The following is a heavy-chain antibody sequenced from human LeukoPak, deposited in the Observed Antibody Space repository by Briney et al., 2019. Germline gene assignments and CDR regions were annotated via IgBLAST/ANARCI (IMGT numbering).Heavy chain of an antibody. CDR3: ARGSTSCYRGPCYGMDV. CDR2: IYTSGST. CDR1: GGSISSYY. Sequence: SETLSLTCTVSGGSISSYYWSWIRQPAGKVLEWIGRIYTSGSTNYNPSLKCRVTMSVDTSKNQFSLKLSSVTAADTAVYYCARGSTSCYRGPCYGMDVWGQGTTVTVSS. V-gene: IGHV4-4*07. D-gene: IGHD2-2*01. J-gene: IGHJ6*02.